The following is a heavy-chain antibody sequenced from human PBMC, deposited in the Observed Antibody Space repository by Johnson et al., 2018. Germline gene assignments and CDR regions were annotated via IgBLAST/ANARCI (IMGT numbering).Heavy chain of an antibody. CDR3: TTEREVVTAVKWRFHH. J-gene: IGHJ1*01. V-gene: IGHV3-15*01. Sequence: EVQLLESGGGLIKPGGSLRLSCAASGFSFTNAWMSWVRQAPGKGLEWVGRIKRKTDGGTTHFAAPVNGRFTISRDDSKNTLYWQMNSLKTEDTAVYYCTTEREVVTAVKWRFHHGGQGTLVIVSS. CDR2: IKRKTDGGTT. CDR1: GFSFTNAW. D-gene: IGHD2-21*02.